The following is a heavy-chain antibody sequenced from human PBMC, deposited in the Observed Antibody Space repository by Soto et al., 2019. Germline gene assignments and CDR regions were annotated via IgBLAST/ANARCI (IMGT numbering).Heavy chain of an antibody. CDR1: GYTLTELS. Sequence: GASVKVSCKVSGYTLTELSMHWVRQAPGKGLEWIGGFDPEDGETIYAQKFQGRVTMTEDTSTDTAYMELSSLRSEDTAVYYCATAFRIAAAGTPAYYYYGMDVWGQGTTVTVSS. D-gene: IGHD6-13*01. J-gene: IGHJ6*02. CDR3: ATAFRIAAAGTPAYYYYGMDV. CDR2: FDPEDGET. V-gene: IGHV1-24*01.